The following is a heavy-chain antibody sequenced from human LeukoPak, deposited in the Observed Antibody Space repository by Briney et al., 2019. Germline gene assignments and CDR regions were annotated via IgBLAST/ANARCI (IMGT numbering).Heavy chain of an antibody. V-gene: IGHV1-8*01. CDR1: GYTFTSYD. D-gene: IGHD5-12*01. J-gene: IGHJ4*02. Sequence: ASVKVSCKASGYTFTSYDINWVRQATGQGLEWMGWMNPNSGNTGYAQKFQGRVTMTRNTSISTAYMELSSLRSEDTAVYCCARALGMSGDDFGWGQGTLVTVSS. CDR3: ARALGMSGDDFG. CDR2: MNPNSGNT.